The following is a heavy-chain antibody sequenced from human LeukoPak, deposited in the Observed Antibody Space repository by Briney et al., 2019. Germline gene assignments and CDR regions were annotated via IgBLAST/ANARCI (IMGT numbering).Heavy chain of an antibody. CDR1: GFTFSSYA. V-gene: IGHV3-30*04. D-gene: IGHD6-19*01. CDR2: ISYDGSNK. CDR3: ARDRGQWLVQGIDY. Sequence: GRSLRLSCAASGFTFSSYAMHWVRQAPGKGLEWVAVISYDGSNKYYADSVKGRFTISRDNSKNTLYLQMNSLRAEDTAVYYCARDRGQWLVQGIDYWGQGTLVTVSS. J-gene: IGHJ4*02.